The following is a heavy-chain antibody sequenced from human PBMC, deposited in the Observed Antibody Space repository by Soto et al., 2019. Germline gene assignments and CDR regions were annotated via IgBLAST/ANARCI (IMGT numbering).Heavy chain of an antibody. V-gene: IGHV3-33*01. CDR3: ARDVYSSSWYGNLEAYYYYYGMDV. D-gene: IGHD6-13*01. J-gene: IGHJ6*02. Sequence: GGSLRLSCAASGFTFSSYGMHWVRQAPGKGLEWVAVIWYDGSNKYYADSVKGRFTISRDNSKNTLYLQMNSLRAEDTAVYYCARDVYSSSWYGNLEAYYYYYGMDVWGQGTTVTVSS. CDR1: GFTFSSYG. CDR2: IWYDGSNK.